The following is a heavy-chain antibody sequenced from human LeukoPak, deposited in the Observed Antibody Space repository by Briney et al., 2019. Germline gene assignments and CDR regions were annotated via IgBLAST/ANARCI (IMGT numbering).Heavy chain of an antibody. J-gene: IGHJ4*02. CDR1: GGSISSSGYY. Sequence: SETLSLTCTVSGGSISSSGYYWGWIRQPPGKGLEWIGNIYYSGSTYYNPSLRSRVTISVDTSKNQFSLKLTSVAAADTAVYYCARDFPSTQSYSSSWSWDYWGQGTLVTVSS. D-gene: IGHD6-13*01. V-gene: IGHV4-39*07. CDR2: IYYSGST. CDR3: ARDFPSTQSYSSSWSWDY.